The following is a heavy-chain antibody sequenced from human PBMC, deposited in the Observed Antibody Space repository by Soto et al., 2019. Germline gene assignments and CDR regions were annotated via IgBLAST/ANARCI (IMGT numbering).Heavy chain of an antibody. CDR2: IYYSGST. Sequence: NPAETVSLPCTFSGRSISVRGYYWAWVGQPPGKGLEWIEDIYYSGSTNSTPSLKSRVTTAVDTSTNQFSLKLISVTAAATADYYCARGQSRELRPRGYYYDMDVWGKGTTVTVSS. J-gene: IGHJ6*03. CDR3: ARGQSRELRPRGYYYDMDV. V-gene: IGHV4-61*05. D-gene: IGHD1-7*01. CDR1: GRSISVRGYY.